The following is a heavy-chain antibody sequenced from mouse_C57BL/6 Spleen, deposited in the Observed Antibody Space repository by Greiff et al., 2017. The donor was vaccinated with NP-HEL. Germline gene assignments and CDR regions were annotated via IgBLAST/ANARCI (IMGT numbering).Heavy chain of an antibody. D-gene: IGHD2-4*01. CDR1: GYSITSGYD. V-gene: IGHV3-1*01. Sequence: VQLKESGPGMVKPSQSLSLTCTVTGYSITSGYDWHWIRHFPGNKLEWMGYISYSGSTNYNPSLKSRISITHDTSKNHFFLKLNSVTTEDTATYYCARNDYDYGDYAMDYWGQGTSVTVSS. J-gene: IGHJ4*01. CDR2: ISYSGST. CDR3: ARNDYDYGDYAMDY.